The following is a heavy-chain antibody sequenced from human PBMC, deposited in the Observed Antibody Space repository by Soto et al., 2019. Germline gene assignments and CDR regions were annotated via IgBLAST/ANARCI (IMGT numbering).Heavy chain of an antibody. J-gene: IGHJ4*02. D-gene: IGHD3-10*01. CDR3: ARRHYYGSGSAAVAAGFDY. CDR1: GGSISSDHYH. V-gene: IGHV4-30-4*01. CDR2: IHYSGSV. Sequence: PSETLSLTCTVSGGSISSDHYHWTWIRQTPGKGLEWIGYIHYSGSVYYNPSLQSRVTMSVDTSKNLFSLKLSSVTAADTAVYYCARRHYYGSGSAAVAAGFDYWGQGTLVTVSS.